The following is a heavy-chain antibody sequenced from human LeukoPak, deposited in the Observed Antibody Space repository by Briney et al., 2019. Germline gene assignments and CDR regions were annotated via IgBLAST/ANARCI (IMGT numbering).Heavy chain of an antibody. CDR1: GFTFSDYY. CDR3: ARAARHYDFWSGYYPDV. J-gene: IGHJ6*04. Sequence: GGSLRLSCAASGFTFSDYYMSWIRQAPGKGLEWVSYISSSGSTIYYADSVKGRFTISRDNAKNSLYLQMNSLKAEDTAVYYCARAARHYDFWSGYYPDVWGKGTTVTVSS. CDR2: ISSSGSTI. D-gene: IGHD3-3*01. V-gene: IGHV3-11*04.